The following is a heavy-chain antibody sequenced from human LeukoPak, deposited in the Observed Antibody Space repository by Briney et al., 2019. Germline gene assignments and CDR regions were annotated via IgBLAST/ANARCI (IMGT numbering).Heavy chain of an antibody. CDR1: GFTVSSNY. V-gene: IGHV3-66*01. CDR2: IYSGGST. CDR3: GHSSSWSRLFDY. D-gene: IGHD6-13*01. J-gene: IGHJ4*02. Sequence: PGRSLRLSCAASGFTVSSNYMSWVRQAPGKGLEWVSVIYSGGSTYYADSVKGRFTISRDNSKNTLYLQMNSLRAEDTAVYYCGHSSSWSRLFDYWGQGTLVTVSS.